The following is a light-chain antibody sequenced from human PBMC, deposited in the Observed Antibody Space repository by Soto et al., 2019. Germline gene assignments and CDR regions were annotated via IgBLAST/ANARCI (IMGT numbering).Light chain of an antibody. V-gene: IGKV3-11*01. J-gene: IGKJ5*01. CDR2: DAS. CDR1: QSINRH. Sequence: EIVLTQSPATLSLSPGERATLSCRASQSINRHLAWYRQKPGQAPRLLIYDASNRATGIPARFSGSGSGTDFTLTISSLQSEDFAVYYCQQYNNWPPITFGQGTRLEIK. CDR3: QQYNNWPPIT.